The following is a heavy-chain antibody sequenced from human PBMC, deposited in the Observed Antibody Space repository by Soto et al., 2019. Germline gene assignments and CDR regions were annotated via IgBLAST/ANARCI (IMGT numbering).Heavy chain of an antibody. CDR2: IIPIFGTT. CDR1: GGTFRSYA. V-gene: IGHV1-69*13. CDR3: ARDERDGSGSPTDTYYYGMDV. D-gene: IGHD3-10*01. J-gene: IGHJ6*02. Sequence: SVKVSCKASGGTFRSYAISWMRQAPGQGLEWMGGIIPIFGTTNYAQKFQGRVTFTADDSTSTAYMELSSLRSDDTAVYYCARDERDGSGSPTDTYYYGMDVWGQGTTVTVSS.